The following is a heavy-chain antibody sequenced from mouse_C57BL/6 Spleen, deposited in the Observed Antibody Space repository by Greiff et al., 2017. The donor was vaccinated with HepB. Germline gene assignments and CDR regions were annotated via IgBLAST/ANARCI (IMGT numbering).Heavy chain of an antibody. CDR2: INPSTGGT. J-gene: IGHJ3*01. CDR3: ARDGRGSSSFAY. Sequence: VQLQQSGPELVKPGASVKISCKASGYSFTGYYMNWVKQSPEKSLEWIGEINPSTGGTTYNQKFKAKATLTVDKSSSTAYMQLKSLTSEDSAVYYCARDGRGSSSFAYWGQGTLVTVSA. V-gene: IGHV1-42*01. D-gene: IGHD1-1*01. CDR1: GYSFTGYY.